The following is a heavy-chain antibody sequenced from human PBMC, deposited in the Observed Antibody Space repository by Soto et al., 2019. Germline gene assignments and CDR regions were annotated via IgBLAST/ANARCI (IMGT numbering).Heavy chain of an antibody. J-gene: IGHJ6*02. CDR2: INPNSGGT. CDR1: GYTFTGYY. V-gene: IGHV1-2*04. D-gene: IGHD2-15*01. Sequence: GASVKVSCKASGYTFTGYYMHWVRQAPGQGLEWMGWINPNSGGTNYAQKFQGWVTMTRDTSISTAYMELSRLRSDDTAVYYCARGADIVVVVAATFHYYGMDVWGQGTTVTVSS. CDR3: ARGADIVVVVAATFHYYGMDV.